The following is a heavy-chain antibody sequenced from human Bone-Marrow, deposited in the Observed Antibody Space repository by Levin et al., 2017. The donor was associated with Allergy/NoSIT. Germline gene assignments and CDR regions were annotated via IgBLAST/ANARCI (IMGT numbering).Heavy chain of an antibody. Sequence: PGGSLRLSCAASGFTFSSYAMHWVRQAPGKGLEWVAVISYDGSNKYYADSVKGRFTISRDNSKNTLYLQMNSLRAEDTAVYYCARELGEMATSHFDYWGQGTLVTVSS. V-gene: IGHV3-30-3*01. D-gene: IGHD5-24*01. CDR3: ARELGEMATSHFDY. J-gene: IGHJ4*02. CDR2: ISYDGSNK. CDR1: GFTFSSYA.